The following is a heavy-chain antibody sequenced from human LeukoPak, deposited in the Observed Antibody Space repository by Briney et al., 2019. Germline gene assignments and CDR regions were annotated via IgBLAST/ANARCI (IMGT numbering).Heavy chain of an antibody. Sequence: SETLSLTCTVSDGSMSGYYWSWIRQPPGKGLEWIGYTYYSGSTNYNPSLKRRVTISEDRSMNQFSLKLSSVTAVDTAVYYCARHKSDYGDYHAHWGQGTLVTVSS. D-gene: IGHD4-17*01. CDR2: TYYSGST. V-gene: IGHV4-59*08. J-gene: IGHJ4*02. CDR3: ARHKSDYGDYHAH. CDR1: DGSMSGYY.